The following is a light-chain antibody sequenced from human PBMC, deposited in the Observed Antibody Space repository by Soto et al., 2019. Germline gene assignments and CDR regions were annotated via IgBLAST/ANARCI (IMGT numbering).Light chain of an antibody. CDR2: NTY. CDR3: LLYYGGTQV. J-gene: IGLJ3*02. Sequence: QTVVTQEPSLTVSPGGTVTLTCASSTGAVTGNYYPHWFQQKPGQAPRALIYNTYYTQSWTPARFSGSLLGGKAALTLSNVQPEDEADYYCLLYYGGTQVFGGGTKLTVL. CDR1: TGAVTGNYY. V-gene: IGLV7-43*01.